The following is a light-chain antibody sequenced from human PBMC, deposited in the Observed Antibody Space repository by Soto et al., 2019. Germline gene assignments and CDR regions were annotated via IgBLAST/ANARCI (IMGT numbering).Light chain of an antibody. CDR1: QSVSNF. CDR2: DAS. CDR3: PQRHSWPIT. J-gene: IGKJ5*01. V-gene: IGKV3-11*01. Sequence: EIVLTQSPATLSLSPGEGATLSCRASQSVSNFLLWFQQKPGQAPRLLIYDASNRATGIPARFSGSGSGTDFTLTISSLEPEDFAVYYCPQRHSWPITFGQGTRLEIK.